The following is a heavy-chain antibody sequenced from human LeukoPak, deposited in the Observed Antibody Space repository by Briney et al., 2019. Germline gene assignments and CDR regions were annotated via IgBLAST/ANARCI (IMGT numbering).Heavy chain of an antibody. D-gene: IGHD2-2*01. CDR3: VSFYETY. CDR1: GNYW. J-gene: IGHJ4*02. CDR2: INGDGSWT. Sequence: GGSLRLSCAASGNYWMHWVRQATGKGLVWVSHINGDGSWTTYADSVKGRFTISKDNAKNTVYLQMNNLRAEDTAVYYCVSFYETYWGRGTLVTVSS. V-gene: IGHV3-74*01.